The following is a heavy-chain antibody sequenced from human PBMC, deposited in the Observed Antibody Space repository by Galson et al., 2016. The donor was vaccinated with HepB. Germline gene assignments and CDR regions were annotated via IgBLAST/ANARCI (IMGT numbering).Heavy chain of an antibody. CDR1: GGSISNGGYY. CDR3: ARVGYSSGRFDP. V-gene: IGHV4-31*03. CDR2: IFYTGST. J-gene: IGHJ5*02. D-gene: IGHD3-22*01. Sequence: TLSLTCTVSGGSISNGGYYWSWIRQHPGKGLEWIGYIFYTGSTYYNPSLKSRVTISKDTSKNEFSLKLTSVTVADTAVYFLARVGYSSGRFDPWGQGTLLTVSS.